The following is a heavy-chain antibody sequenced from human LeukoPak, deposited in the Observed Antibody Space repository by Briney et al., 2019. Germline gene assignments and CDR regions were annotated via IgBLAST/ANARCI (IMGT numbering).Heavy chain of an antibody. CDR3: ARLTAVTFFDY. V-gene: IGHV1-2*02. Sequence: ASVKVSCKASGYTFTNYGISWVRQAPGQGLEWMGWINPNSGGTNYAQKFQGRVTMTRDTSISTAYMELSRLRSDDTAVYYCARLTAVTFFDYWGQGTLVTVSS. CDR2: INPNSGGT. D-gene: IGHD4-17*01. CDR1: GYTFTNYG. J-gene: IGHJ4*02.